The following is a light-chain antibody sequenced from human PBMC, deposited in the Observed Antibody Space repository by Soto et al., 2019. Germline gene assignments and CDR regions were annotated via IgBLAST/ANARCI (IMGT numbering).Light chain of an antibody. V-gene: IGLV3-1*01. J-gene: IGLJ2*01. CDR3: QAWDSSTVV. CDR2: QDS. CDR1: KLGDKY. Sequence: SYELTQPPSVSVSPGQTASITCSGDKLGDKYACWYQQKPGQSPLLVIYQDSKRPSGIPERFSGSNSGNTATLTISGTQAMDEGDYYCQAWDSSTVVFGGGTKLTVL.